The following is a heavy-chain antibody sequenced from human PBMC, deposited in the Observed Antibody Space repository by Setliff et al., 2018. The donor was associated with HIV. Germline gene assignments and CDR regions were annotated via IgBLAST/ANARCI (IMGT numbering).Heavy chain of an antibody. J-gene: IGHJ5*02. V-gene: IGHV3-23*01. CDR1: GFTASTYG. CDR3: GKDYTRTFWEYNWYDV. D-gene: IGHD3-3*01. Sequence: GESLKISCAASGFTASTYGLHWVRQAPGKGLEWVAGINGDGDSRYYAESVKGRFTVSRDNSKDTLYLQMNDLRAEDTALYYCGKDYTRTFWEYNWYDVWGQGTLVTVSS. CDR2: INGDGDSR.